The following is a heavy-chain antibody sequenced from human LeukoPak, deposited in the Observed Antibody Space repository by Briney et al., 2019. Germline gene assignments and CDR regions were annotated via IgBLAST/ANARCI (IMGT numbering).Heavy chain of an antibody. CDR1: GGSISNYY. V-gene: IGHV4-4*07. J-gene: IGHJ4*02. CDR2: IYTSGST. D-gene: IGHD3-3*01. Sequence: PSETLSLTCIVSGGSISNYYWSWIRQPAGKGLEWIGRIYTSGSTNYNPSLKSRVTISVDTSKNQFSLKLSSVTAADTAVYYCARSQYDFWSGYYEQVFDYWGQGTLVTVSS. CDR3: ARSQYDFWSGYYEQVFDY.